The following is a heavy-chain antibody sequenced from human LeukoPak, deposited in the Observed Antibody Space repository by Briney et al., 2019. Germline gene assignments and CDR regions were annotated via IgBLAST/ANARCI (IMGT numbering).Heavy chain of an antibody. CDR1: GFSFSTYW. CDR2: INTDGSTT. Sequence: PGGSLRLSCAASGFSFSTYWMHWVRQAPGKGLVWVSRINTDGSTTTNADSVKGRFTISRDNAKHTLYLQMNSLRAEDTAVYYCASGGDAFDMWGRGTMVTVSS. CDR3: ASGGDAFDM. V-gene: IGHV3-74*01. J-gene: IGHJ3*02.